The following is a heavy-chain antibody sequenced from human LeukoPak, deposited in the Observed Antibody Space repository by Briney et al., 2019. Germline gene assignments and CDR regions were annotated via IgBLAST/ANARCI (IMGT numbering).Heavy chain of an antibody. CDR1: GFSFSDYA. J-gene: IGHJ4*02. CDR2: IDHSGST. Sequence: AWGSLRLSCVGSGFSFSDYAMSWVRQPPGKGLEWIGEIDHSGSTNYNPSLKSRVTISVDRANNQFSLKLSSVTAADTAFYYCARGRKGGSALWGQGTLVTVSS. D-gene: IGHD3-10*01. V-gene: IGHV4-34*01. CDR3: ARGRKGGSAL.